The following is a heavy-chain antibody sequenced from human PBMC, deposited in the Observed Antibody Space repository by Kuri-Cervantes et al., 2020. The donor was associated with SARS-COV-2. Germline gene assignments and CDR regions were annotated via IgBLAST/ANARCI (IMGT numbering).Heavy chain of an antibody. CDR1: GGSISSGGYY. J-gene: IGHJ4*02. V-gene: IGHV4-31*02. CDR2: IYYSGST. CDR3: ARHYAFDRFHK. D-gene: IGHD3-9*01. Sequence: SCTVSGGSISSGGYYWSWIRQHPGKGLEWIGYIYYSGSTYYNPSLKSRLRLSVDTSKNQFSLKLTSVTAADTAKYYCARHYAFDRFHKWGQGTQVTVSS.